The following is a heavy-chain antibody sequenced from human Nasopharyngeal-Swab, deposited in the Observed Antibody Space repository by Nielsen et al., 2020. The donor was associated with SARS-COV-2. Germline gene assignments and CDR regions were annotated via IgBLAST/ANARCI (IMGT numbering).Heavy chain of an antibody. CDR2: IFPGDSDT. CDR1: GYSFTSYW. Sequence: GESLKISCKGSGYSFTSYWIGWVRQMHGKGLEWMGIIFPGDSDTTYSPSFQGQVTVSVDKSISTAYLQWSSLKASDTAIYYCARGAVGATERRAFDIWGLGTMVSVSS. D-gene: IGHD1-26*01. V-gene: IGHV5-51*01. CDR3: ARGAVGATERRAFDI. J-gene: IGHJ3*02.